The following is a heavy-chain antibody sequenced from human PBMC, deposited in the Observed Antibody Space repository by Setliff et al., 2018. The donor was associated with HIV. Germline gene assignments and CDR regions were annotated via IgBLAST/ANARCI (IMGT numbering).Heavy chain of an antibody. J-gene: IGHJ5*02. CDR3: ARSQYYDTSGDPPSNWFDP. Sequence: SETLSLTCAVYGSSLSDYHWSWIRQPPGKGLEWIAYVYNSGSTNYNPSLKSRLNILVDTSKNQFSLKLSFVTAADTAVYYCARSQYYDTSGDPPSNWFDPWGQGTLVTVSS. CDR1: GSSLSDYH. CDR2: VYNSGST. V-gene: IGHV4-59*01. D-gene: IGHD3-22*01.